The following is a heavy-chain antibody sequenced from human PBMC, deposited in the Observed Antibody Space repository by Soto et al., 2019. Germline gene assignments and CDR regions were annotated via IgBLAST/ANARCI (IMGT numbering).Heavy chain of an antibody. CDR2: IYYSGST. V-gene: IGHV4-59*01. D-gene: IGHD5-12*01. J-gene: IGHJ5*02. Sequence: SETLSLTCTVSGGSISSYYWSWIRQPPGKGLEWIGYIYYSGSTNYNPSLKSRVTISVDTSKNQFSLKLSSVTAGDTAVYYCGRSPAKMYNWFDPWGQGTLVTVSS. CDR1: GGSISSYY. CDR3: GRSPAKMYNWFDP.